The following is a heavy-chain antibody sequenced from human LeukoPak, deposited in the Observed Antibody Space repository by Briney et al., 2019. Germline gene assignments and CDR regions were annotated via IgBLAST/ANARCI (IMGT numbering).Heavy chain of an antibody. CDR1: GFTFTGYA. V-gene: IGHV3-30*04. Sequence: PGGSLRLSCAASGFTFTGYAMLWVRQAPGKGLEWVAVISSDGSNKYYADSVRGRFTISRVNSKNTVDLQMNSLRAEDTAVYYCARTPSGYDWAGVDYWGKEPLLTVS. CDR3: ARTPSGYDWAGVDY. D-gene: IGHD5-12*01. CDR2: ISSDGSNK. J-gene: IGHJ4*02.